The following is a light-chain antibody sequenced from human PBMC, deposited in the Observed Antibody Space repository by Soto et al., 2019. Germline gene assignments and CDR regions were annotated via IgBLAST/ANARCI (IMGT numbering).Light chain of an antibody. CDR2: GAS. V-gene: IGKV3-15*01. J-gene: IGKJ4*01. Sequence: EIVMTQSPATLSVSPGERATLSCRASQSVSSNLAWYQQKPGQAPRPLIYGASTRATGIPARFSGSGSGTEFTLPISSLQSEECAVYYFQQYNNWPLTYGGGTKVQIK. CDR3: QQYNNWPLT. CDR1: QSVSSN.